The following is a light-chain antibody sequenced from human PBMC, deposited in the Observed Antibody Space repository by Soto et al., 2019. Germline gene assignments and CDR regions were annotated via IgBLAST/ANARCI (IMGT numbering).Light chain of an antibody. J-gene: IGLJ2*01. Sequence: SYELTQPPSVSVSPGQTASITCSGDKLGDKYACWYQQKPGQSPVLVIYQDSKRPSGIPERFSGSNSGNTATPTISGTQAMDEADYYCQAWDSSTAVVFGGGTKLNVL. CDR2: QDS. CDR1: KLGDKY. CDR3: QAWDSSTAVV. V-gene: IGLV3-1*01.